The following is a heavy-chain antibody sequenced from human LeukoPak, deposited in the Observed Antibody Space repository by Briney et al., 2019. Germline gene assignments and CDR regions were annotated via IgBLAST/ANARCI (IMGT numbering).Heavy chain of an antibody. D-gene: IGHD4-23*01. J-gene: IGHJ4*02. CDR3: ARTTHGGSLDS. CDR2: VYYAGST. Sequence: PSETLSLTCTVSGGSISNYYWSWIRQPPGKGLEWIAYVYYAGSTNFNPSLSGRVTISVDTSSNQFSLKLRSVTAADTAVYYCARTTHGGSLDSWGQGILVTVSS. CDR1: GGSISNYY. V-gene: IGHV4-59*01.